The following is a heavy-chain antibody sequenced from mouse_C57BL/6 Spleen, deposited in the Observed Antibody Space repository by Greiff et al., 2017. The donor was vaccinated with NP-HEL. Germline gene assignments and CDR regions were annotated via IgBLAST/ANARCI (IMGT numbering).Heavy chain of an antibody. J-gene: IGHJ4*01. CDR2: IDPANGDT. CDR1: GFNIKDDY. D-gene: IGHD2-4*01. V-gene: IGHV14-4*01. CDR3: TTFDDYDEGYAMDY. Sequence: VQLKQSGAELVRPGASVKLSCTASGFNIKDDYMHWVKQRPEQGLEWIGWIDPANGDTEYASKFQGKATITADTSSNTAYLQLSSLTSEDTAVYYCTTFDDYDEGYAMDYWGQGTSVTVSS.